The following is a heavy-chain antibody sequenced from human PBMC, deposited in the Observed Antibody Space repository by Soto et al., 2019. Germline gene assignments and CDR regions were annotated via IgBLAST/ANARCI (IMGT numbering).Heavy chain of an antibody. CDR3: ARHLYGDYDY. Sequence: GASVKVSCKASGYSFTTSCITWVRQAPGQGLEWMGWISTYNGNTNYAQKLQDRVTLTTDTSTSTAYMELRSLRSDDTAVYYCARHLYGDYDYWGQGTLVTVSS. CDR2: ISTYNGNT. J-gene: IGHJ4*02. D-gene: IGHD4-17*01. CDR1: GYSFTTSC. V-gene: IGHV1-18*01.